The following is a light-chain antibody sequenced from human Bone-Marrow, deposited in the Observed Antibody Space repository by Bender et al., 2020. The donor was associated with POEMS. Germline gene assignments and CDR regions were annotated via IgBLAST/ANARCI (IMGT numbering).Light chain of an antibody. CDR1: ARDIGDYDF. J-gene: IGLJ2*01. CDR2: DVS. CDR3: SSYSSDSYVT. V-gene: IGLV2-14*03. Sequence: QSALTQPASVSGSPGQSITISCSGTARDIGDYDFVSWYQQYPDEAPKLVVYDVSIRPSGVSYRFSGSKSGYTASLTISGLQAEDEAYYYCSSYSSDSYVTFGGGTKVTVL.